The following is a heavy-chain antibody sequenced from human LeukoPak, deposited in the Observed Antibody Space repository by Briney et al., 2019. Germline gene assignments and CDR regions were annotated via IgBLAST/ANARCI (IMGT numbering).Heavy chain of an antibody. CDR2: INHSGST. D-gene: IGHD4-17*01. J-gene: IGHJ5*02. CDR3: AREDTVTSGGGWFDP. CDR1: GGSFSGYY. V-gene: IGHV4-34*01. Sequence: TTSETLSLTCAVCGGSFSGYYWSWIRQPPGKGLEWIGEINHSGSTNYNPSLKSRVTISVDTSKNQFSLKLSSVTAADTAVYYCAREDTVTSGGGWFDPWGQGTLVTVSS.